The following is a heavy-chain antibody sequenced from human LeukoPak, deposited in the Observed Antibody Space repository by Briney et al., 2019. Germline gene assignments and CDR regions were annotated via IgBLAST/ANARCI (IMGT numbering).Heavy chain of an antibody. CDR1: GFSLKNVRMG. CDR3: ARTYDYYGSATYDY. V-gene: IGHV2-26*01. J-gene: IGHJ4*02. CDR2: IFSNDEK. Sequence: SGPMLVKPTETLTLTCTVSGFSLKNVRMGVSWIRQPPGKALEWLVHIFSNDEKSYSTSLRGRLIVSRDTSTSQVVLTMTNMDPVDTATYYCARTYDYYGSATYDYWGQGTPVTVSS. D-gene: IGHD3-10*01.